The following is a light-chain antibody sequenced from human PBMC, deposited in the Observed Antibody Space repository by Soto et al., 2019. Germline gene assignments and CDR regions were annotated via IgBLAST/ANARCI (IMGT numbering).Light chain of an antibody. CDR3: QPSYITPV. V-gene: IGKV1-39*01. CDR2: AAS. J-gene: IGKJ2*01. Sequence: DIQMTQSPSSLSASVGDRVTITCRASQSISSYLNWYQQKPGKAPKLLIYAASSLQSGVPSRFSGSGSGTDFTLTISSLQPEDVATYYCQPSYITPVFGQGTKLEIK. CDR1: QSISSY.